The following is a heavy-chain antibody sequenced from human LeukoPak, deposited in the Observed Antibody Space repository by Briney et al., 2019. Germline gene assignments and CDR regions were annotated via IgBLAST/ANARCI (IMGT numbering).Heavy chain of an antibody. CDR2: IYYSGST. CDR1: GGSISSSSYY. V-gene: IGHV4-39*07. CDR3: ARDGNYYGSGTIDY. J-gene: IGHJ4*02. D-gene: IGHD3-10*01. Sequence: KPSETLSLTCTVSGGSISSSSYYWGWIRQPPGKGLEWIGSIYYSGSTYYNPSLKSRVTISVDTSKNQFSLKLSSVTAADTAVYYCARDGNYYGSGTIDYWGQGTLVTVSS.